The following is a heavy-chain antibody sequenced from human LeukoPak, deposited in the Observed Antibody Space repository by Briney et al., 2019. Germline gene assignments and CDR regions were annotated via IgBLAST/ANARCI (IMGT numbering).Heavy chain of an antibody. Sequence: GASVKVSCKASGYILTDFYLHWVRQAPGQGLEWLGGIIPLFGTAGYAQKFQGRVTITKDESTRTVYLELTSLTSDDTAVYCCARDVHGDYGSGWFDPWGQGTLVSVSS. D-gene: IGHD4-17*01. CDR1: GYILTDFY. V-gene: IGHV1-69*05. CDR2: IIPLFGTA. CDR3: ARDVHGDYGSGWFDP. J-gene: IGHJ5*02.